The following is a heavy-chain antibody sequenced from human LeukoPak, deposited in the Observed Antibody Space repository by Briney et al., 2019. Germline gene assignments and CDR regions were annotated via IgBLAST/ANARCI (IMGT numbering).Heavy chain of an antibody. D-gene: IGHD1-14*01. CDR2: VYSNGNT. J-gene: IGHJ2*01. CDR1: GGSINNNY. Sequence: SETLSLTCTVSGGSINNNYWSWIRPTPGEGREWIGYVYSNGNTNYNPSLKSRFSMSIETSKNQFSLKVPSVTAADTAVYYCASGTFDGPLYGPYWYSHVWGRGALVTVSS. V-gene: IGHV4-59*01. CDR3: ASGTFDGPLYGPYWYSHV.